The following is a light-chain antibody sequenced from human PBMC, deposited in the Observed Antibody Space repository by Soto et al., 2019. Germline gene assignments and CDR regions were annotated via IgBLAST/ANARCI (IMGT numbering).Light chain of an antibody. CDR2: EVS. J-gene: IGLJ3*02. Sequence: QSVLTQPASVSGSPGQSITMSCTGSSRDVGGYNYVSWYQQHPGKAPKLMIYEVSNRPSGISNRFSGSKSGNAASLTIFGLQAGDEADYYCSSYTSSGTWVFGGGTKVTVL. CDR3: SSYTSSGTWV. V-gene: IGLV2-14*01. CDR1: SRDVGGYNY.